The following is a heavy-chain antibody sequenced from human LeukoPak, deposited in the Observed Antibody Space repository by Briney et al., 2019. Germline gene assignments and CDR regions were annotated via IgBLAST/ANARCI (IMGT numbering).Heavy chain of an antibody. CDR3: ARGSSSWYKGEAGYDY. D-gene: IGHD6-13*01. CDR1: GGTFSSYA. CDR2: IIPIFGTA. Sequence: SVKVSCKASGGTFSSYAISWVRQAPGQGLEWMGGIIPIFGTANYAQKFQGRVTITTDESTSTAYMELSSLRSEDTAVYYCARGSSSWYKGEAGYDYWGQGTLVTVSS. J-gene: IGHJ4*02. V-gene: IGHV1-69*05.